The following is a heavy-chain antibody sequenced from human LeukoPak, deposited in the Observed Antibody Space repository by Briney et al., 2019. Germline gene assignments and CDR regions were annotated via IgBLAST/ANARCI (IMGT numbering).Heavy chain of an antibody. D-gene: IGHD2-21*02. Sequence: ASVKVSCKASGYTFSGYYMHWVRQAPGQGPEWMGWINPNSGGTNYAQKFQGRVTMTRDTSTSTAYMEVTRLRSDDTAVYYCARDECGGDCYSSFDIWGQGTMVTVSS. J-gene: IGHJ3*02. CDR2: INPNSGGT. V-gene: IGHV1-2*02. CDR3: ARDECGGDCYSSFDI. CDR1: GYTFSGYY.